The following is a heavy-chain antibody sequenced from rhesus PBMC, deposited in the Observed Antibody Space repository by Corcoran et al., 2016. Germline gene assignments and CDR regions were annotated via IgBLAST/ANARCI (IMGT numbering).Heavy chain of an antibody. CDR3: ARDRIYYYFDY. CDR1: GGSISDSYR. J-gene: IGHJ4*01. Sequence: QVQLQESGPGVVKPSETLSLTCAVSGGSISDSYRWSWIRQPQGKGLEWIGYIYGSSTSTNYNPSLKSRVTISKDTSKNQFSLKLSSVTAADTAVYYCARDRIYYYFDYWGQGVLVTVSS. D-gene: IGHD2-2*01. CDR2: IYGSSTST. V-gene: IGHV4S10*01.